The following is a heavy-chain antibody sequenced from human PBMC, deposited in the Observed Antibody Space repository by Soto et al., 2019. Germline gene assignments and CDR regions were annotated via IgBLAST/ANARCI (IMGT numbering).Heavy chain of an antibody. CDR1: GDSVSSNSAG. V-gene: IGHV6-1*01. Sequence: LSLTCAITGDSVSSNSAGWSWVRQSPSRGLEWLGRTYYRSKWYYEYAVSVRGRITINPDTSKNQYSLQLNSVTPEDTAVYFCARGEQYSGRIFDYWGQGTLVTVSS. CDR3: ARGEQYSGRIFDY. J-gene: IGHJ4*01. D-gene: IGHD1-26*01. CDR2: TYYRSKWYY.